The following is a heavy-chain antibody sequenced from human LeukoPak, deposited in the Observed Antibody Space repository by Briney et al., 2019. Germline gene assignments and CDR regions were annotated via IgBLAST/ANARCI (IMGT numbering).Heavy chain of an antibody. CDR2: INHSGST. J-gene: IGHJ5*02. CDR3: ARANYYDSSGYYPATWFDP. CDR1: GGSFSGYY. D-gene: IGHD3-22*01. Sequence: SETLSLTCAVYGGSFSGYYWSWIRQPPGKGLEWIGEINHSGSTNYNPSLKSRVTISVDTSKNQFSLKLSSVTAADTAVYYCARANYYDSSGYYPATWFDPWGQGTLVTVSS. V-gene: IGHV4-34*01.